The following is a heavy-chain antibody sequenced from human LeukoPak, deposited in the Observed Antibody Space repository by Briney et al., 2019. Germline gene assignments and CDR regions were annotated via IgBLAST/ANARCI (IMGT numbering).Heavy chain of an antibody. CDR1: GDSVSNNIIA. J-gene: IGHJ6*02. Sequence: SQTLSLTCAISGDSVSNNIIAWNWIRWRPSRGLEWLGRTAYRSKWSTDYALSVRGRISINPDTSKNQISLQLNSVTPEDAAVYYCARNSVAMDVWGQGTTVTVSS. D-gene: IGHD4-23*01. CDR3: ARNSVAMDV. V-gene: IGHV6-1*01. CDR2: TAYRSKWST.